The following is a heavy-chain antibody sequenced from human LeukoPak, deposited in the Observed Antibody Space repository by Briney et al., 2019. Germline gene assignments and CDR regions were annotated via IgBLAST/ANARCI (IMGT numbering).Heavy chain of an antibody. CDR3: ARNRDGYNSFDY. D-gene: IGHD5-24*01. Sequence: SETLSLTCTVSGGSINNGGYYWSWIRQHPGKGLEWIGYIYYSGNSYYNPSLRSRVTISVDTSKNHFSLKLSSVTAADTAVYYCARNRDGYNSFDYWGQGTLVTVSS. CDR2: IYYSGNS. J-gene: IGHJ4*02. CDR1: GGSINNGGYY. V-gene: IGHV4-31*03.